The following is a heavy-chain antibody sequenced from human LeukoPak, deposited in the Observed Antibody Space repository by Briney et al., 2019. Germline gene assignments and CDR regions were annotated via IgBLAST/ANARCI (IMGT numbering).Heavy chain of an antibody. CDR3: ARRERVGASYNWFDP. V-gene: IGHV4-59*01. Sequence: SETLSLTCTVSGGSISSYYWSWIRQPPGKGLEWIGYIYYSGSTNYNPSLKSRVTISVDTSKNQFSLKLSSVTAADTAVYYCARRERVGASYNWFDPWGQGTLVTVSS. D-gene: IGHD1-26*01. J-gene: IGHJ5*02. CDR2: IYYSGST. CDR1: GGSISSYY.